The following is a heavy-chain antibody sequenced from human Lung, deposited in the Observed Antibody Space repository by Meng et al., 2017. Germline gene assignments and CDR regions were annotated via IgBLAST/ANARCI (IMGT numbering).Heavy chain of an antibody. D-gene: IGHD4-11*01. Sequence: VQRQQWGAGLLKPSETLSLTCVVSGGSFSDYYWSWIRQSPGKGLEWIGEINHSGSTNYNPSLESRATISVDTSQNNLSLKLSSVTAADSAVYYCARGPTTMAHDFDYWGQGTLVTVSS. CDR2: INHSGST. V-gene: IGHV4-34*01. CDR1: GGSFSDYY. J-gene: IGHJ4*02. CDR3: ARGPTTMAHDFDY.